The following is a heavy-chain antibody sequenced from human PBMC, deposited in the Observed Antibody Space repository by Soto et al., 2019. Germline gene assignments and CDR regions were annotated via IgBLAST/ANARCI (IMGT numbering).Heavy chain of an antibody. CDR1: GFTFSSYE. D-gene: IGHD6-6*01. J-gene: IGHJ4*02. CDR2: ISSSGSTK. Sequence: GGSLRLSCAASGFTFSSYEMNWVRQAPGKGLEWVSYISSSGSTKYYADSVKGRFTISRDNAKNSLYLQMNSLRAEDTAVYYCQSYRVLVGSSVFDYWGQGTLVTVSS. V-gene: IGHV3-48*03. CDR3: QSYRVLVGSSVFDY.